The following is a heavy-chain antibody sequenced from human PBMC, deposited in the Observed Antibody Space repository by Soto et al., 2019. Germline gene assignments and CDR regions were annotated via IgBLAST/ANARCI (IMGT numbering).Heavy chain of an antibody. CDR1: GYSFTSSW. V-gene: IGHV5-10-1*01. J-gene: IGHJ4*02. CDR3: ARRSSSSELNFDL. Sequence: PGESLKISCKGSGYSFTSSWITWVRQMPGKGLEWMGHIDPSDSYINQSPSFQGHVTISTDKSISTVYLQWSSLAVSDTAMYYCARRSSSSELNFDLWGQGTLVTVSS. D-gene: IGHD6-6*01. CDR2: IDPSDSYI.